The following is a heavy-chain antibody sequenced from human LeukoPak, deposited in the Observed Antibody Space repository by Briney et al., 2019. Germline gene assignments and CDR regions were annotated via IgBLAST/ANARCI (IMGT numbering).Heavy chain of an antibody. CDR2: FFLKGST. Sequence: PSETLSLTCTVSGYSITSAYYWGWIRQPPGKGLEWIGSFFLKGSTYYNPSLKSRVTMSVDTSKNKFSLKLSSVTAADTAVYYCARDSGTTGEVKFDPWGQGTLVTVSS. J-gene: IGHJ5*02. CDR1: GYSITSAYY. D-gene: IGHD3-10*01. CDR3: ARDSGTTGEVKFDP. V-gene: IGHV4-38-2*02.